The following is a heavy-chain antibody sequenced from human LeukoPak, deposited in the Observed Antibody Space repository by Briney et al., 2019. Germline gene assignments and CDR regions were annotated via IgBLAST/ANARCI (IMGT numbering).Heavy chain of an antibody. CDR1: GGSISSSNW. V-gene: IGHV4-4*02. CDR2: IYHSGST. J-gene: IGHJ4*02. Sequence: SETLSLTCAVSGGSISSSNWWSWVRQPPGKGLEWIGEIYHSGSTNYNPSLESRVTISVDKSKNQFSLKLSSVTAADTAVYYCAKVEYSSSKGYFDYWGQGTLVTVSS. D-gene: IGHD6-6*01. CDR3: AKVEYSSSKGYFDY.